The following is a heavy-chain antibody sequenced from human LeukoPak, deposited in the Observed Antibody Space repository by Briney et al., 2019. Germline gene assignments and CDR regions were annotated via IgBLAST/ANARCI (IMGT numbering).Heavy chain of an antibody. V-gene: IGHV3-30-3*01. D-gene: IGHD5-12*01. CDR1: GFSFSRYS. CDR2: TSYDGTNK. CDR3: ARGPAGYSGYDYADH. J-gene: IGHJ4*02. Sequence: GGSLRLSCAASGFSFSRYSLHWVRQAPGTGLERVAVTSYDGTNKYYADSVKGRFTISRDNSKNTLFLQMDSLRTEDTALYYCARGPAGYSGYDYADHWSQGTLVTVSS.